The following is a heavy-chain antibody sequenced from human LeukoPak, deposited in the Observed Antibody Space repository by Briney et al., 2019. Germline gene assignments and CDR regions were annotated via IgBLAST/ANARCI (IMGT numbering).Heavy chain of an antibody. Sequence: GGSLRLSREASGFTFSNSWMHWVRQTPGKGLVWVSRMYGDMIDISYADSVKGRFTISRDNAKNTLYPQMNSLRGEDTAVYYCARDLGLRGSSWGQGTLVTVSS. CDR1: GFTFSNSW. CDR3: ARDLGLRGSS. J-gene: IGHJ4*02. V-gene: IGHV3-74*01. CDR2: MYGDMIDI. D-gene: IGHD5-12*01.